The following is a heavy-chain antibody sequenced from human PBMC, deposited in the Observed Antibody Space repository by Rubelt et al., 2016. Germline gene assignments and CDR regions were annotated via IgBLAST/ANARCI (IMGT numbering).Heavy chain of an antibody. J-gene: IGHJ6*03. CDR1: GGSISSSSYY. CDR2: ISYSGST. D-gene: IGHD3-22*01. Sequence: QLQLQESGPGLVKPSETLSLTCTVSGGSISSSSYYWGWIRQPPGKGLEWIGSISYSGSTYYNPSLKSRVTISVDTSKNQFSLKLSSVTAADTAVCYCARAVSYYDSSGYGYYYYMDVWGKGTTVTVSS. CDR3: ARAVSYYDSSGYGYYYYMDV. V-gene: IGHV4-39*07.